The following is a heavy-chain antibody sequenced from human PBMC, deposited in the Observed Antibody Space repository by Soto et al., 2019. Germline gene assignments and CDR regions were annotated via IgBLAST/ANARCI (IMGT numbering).Heavy chain of an antibody. Sequence: QVQLVQSGAEVKKPGASVKVSCKVSGYSLSEFSLHWVRQAPGKGLEWMGGFDPENGETTYAQKFEGRLTMTEDTPAGTAYMELRRLRFEDTAMYYCVRVKRQGGTWHNSYCMDVWGQGTTVTVSS. D-gene: IGHD1-1*01. J-gene: IGHJ6*02. CDR2: FDPENGET. V-gene: IGHV1-24*01. CDR3: VRVKRQGGTWHNSYCMDV. CDR1: GYSLSEFS.